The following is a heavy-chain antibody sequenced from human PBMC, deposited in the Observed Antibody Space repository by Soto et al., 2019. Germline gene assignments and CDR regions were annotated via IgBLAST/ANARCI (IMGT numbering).Heavy chain of an antibody. D-gene: IGHD6-13*01. Sequence: SETLSLTCTVSGGSISSYYWSWIRQPPGKGLEWSGYIYFSGSTNYNPSLKSRVTISVDTSKSQFSLKLSSVTAADTAVYYCARSLSIAAAGTRWFDPWGQGTLVTVSS. CDR2: IYFSGST. J-gene: IGHJ5*02. CDR1: GGSISSYY. V-gene: IGHV4-59*01. CDR3: ARSLSIAAAGTRWFDP.